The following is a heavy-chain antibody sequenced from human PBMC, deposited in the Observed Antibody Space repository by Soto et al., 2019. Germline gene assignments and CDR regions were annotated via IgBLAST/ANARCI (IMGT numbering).Heavy chain of an antibody. V-gene: IGHV3-33*01. CDR3: ARGELYSSSPAGYYYYGMDV. Sequence: QVQLVESGGGVVQPGRSLRLSCAASGFTFSSYGMHWVRQAPGKGLEWVAVIWYDGSNKYYADSVKGRFTISRDNSKNTLYLQMNSLRAEDTAVYYCARGELYSSSPAGYYYYGMDVWGQGTTVTVSS. D-gene: IGHD6-6*01. J-gene: IGHJ6*02. CDR2: IWYDGSNK. CDR1: GFTFSSYG.